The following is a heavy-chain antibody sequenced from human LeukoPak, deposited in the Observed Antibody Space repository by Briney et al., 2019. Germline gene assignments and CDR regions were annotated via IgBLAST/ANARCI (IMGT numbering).Heavy chain of an antibody. V-gene: IGHV6-1*01. J-gene: IGHJ3*02. CDR3: ARESPLHQDAFDI. Sequence: SQTLSLTCAISGDSVSSNSAAWNWIRQSPLRGLEWLGRTYYRSKWYNDYAVSVKSRITINPDTSKNQFSLQLNSVTPEDTAVYYCARESPLHQDAFDIWGQGTMVTVSS. CDR2: TYYRSKWYN. CDR1: GDSVSSNSAA.